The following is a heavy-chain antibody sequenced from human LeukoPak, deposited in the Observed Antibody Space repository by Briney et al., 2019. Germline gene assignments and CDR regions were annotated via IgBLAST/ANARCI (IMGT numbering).Heavy chain of an antibody. D-gene: IGHD5-12*01. CDR1: GFTFSSYS. J-gene: IGHJ6*02. V-gene: IGHV3-48*02. Sequence: PGGSLRLSCAASGFTFSSYSMNWVRQAPGKGLEWVSYISSSSSTIYYADSVKGRFTISRDNAKNSLYLQMNSLRDEDTAVYYCARVIVATTWIYYYGMDVWGQGTTVTDSS. CDR3: ARVIVATTWIYYYGMDV. CDR2: ISSSSSTI.